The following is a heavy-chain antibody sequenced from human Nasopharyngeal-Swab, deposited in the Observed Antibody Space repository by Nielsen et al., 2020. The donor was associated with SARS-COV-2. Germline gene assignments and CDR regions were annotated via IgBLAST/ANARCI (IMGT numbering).Heavy chain of an antibody. CDR3: AKGQGLRCFGVVSRFDY. Sequence: GESLKISCAASGFTFSSYAMSWVRQAPGKGLEWVSAISGSGGSTYYADSVKGRFTISRDNSKNTLYRQMNSLRAEDTAVYYCAKGQGLRCFGVVSRFDYWGQGTLVTVSS. V-gene: IGHV3-23*01. CDR2: ISGSGGST. CDR1: GFTFSSYA. D-gene: IGHD3-3*01. J-gene: IGHJ4*02.